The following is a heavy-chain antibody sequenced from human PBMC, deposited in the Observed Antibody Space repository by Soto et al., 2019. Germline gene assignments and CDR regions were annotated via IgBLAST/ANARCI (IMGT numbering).Heavy chain of an antibody. CDR3: EQREGGYMDD. Sequence: QSTLKESGPTLVKSTQTLTLTCTFPGFSFSTSEVGVDWIRQPPGKALEWLAVIFWDDDKRYSPSLKSRLTITKDTSKNQVVLTMTNMDPVDTATYYCEQREGGYMDDWGKGTTVTVSS. CDR1: GFSFSTSEVG. CDR2: IFWDDDK. J-gene: IGHJ6*03. V-gene: IGHV2-5*02.